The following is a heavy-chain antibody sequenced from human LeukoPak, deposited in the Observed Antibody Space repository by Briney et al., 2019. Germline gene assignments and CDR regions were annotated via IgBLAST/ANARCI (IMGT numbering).Heavy chain of an antibody. V-gene: IGHV1-69*06. Sequence: ASVKVSCKASGGTFSSYAISWVRQAPGQGLEWMGGIIPIFGTANYAQRFQGRVTITADKSTSTAYMELSSLRSEDTAVYYCASGKVVPAAMSTSDAFDIWGQGTMVTVSS. CDR3: ASGKVVPAAMSTSDAFDI. D-gene: IGHD2-2*01. CDR2: IIPIFGTA. CDR1: GGTFSSYA. J-gene: IGHJ3*02.